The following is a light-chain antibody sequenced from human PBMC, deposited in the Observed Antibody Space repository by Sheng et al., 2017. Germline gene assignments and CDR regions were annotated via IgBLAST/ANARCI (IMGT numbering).Light chain of an antibody. CDR3: CSYAGTYSYV. CDR1: NSDVGGYNY. J-gene: IGLJ1*01. Sequence: QSALTQPRSVSGSPGQSVTISCTGTNSDVGGYNYVSWYQQHPGKAPKLMIFDVSQRPSGVPDRFSGSKSGNSASLTISGLLPEDEANYYCCSYAGTYSYVFGTGTKVTVL. CDR2: DVS. V-gene: IGLV2-11*01.